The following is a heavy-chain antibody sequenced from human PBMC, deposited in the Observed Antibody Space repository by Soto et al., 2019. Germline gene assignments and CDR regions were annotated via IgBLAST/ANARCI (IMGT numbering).Heavy chain of an antibody. D-gene: IGHD2-15*01. CDR3: AKDNGGVVVVAGTFDFDF. CDR1: GFTFSSYA. J-gene: IGHJ3*01. Sequence: GGSLRLSCAASGFTFSSYAMSWVRQAPGKGLEWVSAISGSGCSTYYADSVKGRFTISRDNSKNTLYLQMTSLRAEDTVVYYGAKDNGGVVVVAGTFDFDFWGQGTMVTVSS. CDR2: ISGSGCST. V-gene: IGHV3-23*01.